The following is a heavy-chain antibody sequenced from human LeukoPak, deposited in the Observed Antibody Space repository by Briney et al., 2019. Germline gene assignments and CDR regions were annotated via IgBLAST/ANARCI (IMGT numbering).Heavy chain of an antibody. J-gene: IGHJ4*02. V-gene: IGHV3-30-3*01. CDR3: ARDKMARIAVAGIFDY. CDR2: ISYDGSNK. Sequence: GRSLRLSCAASGFTFSSYAMHWVRQAPGKGLEWVAVISYDGSNKYYADSVKGRFTISRDNPKNTLYLQMNSLRAEDTAVYYCARDKMARIAVAGIFDYWGQGTLVTVSS. CDR1: GFTFSSYA. D-gene: IGHD6-19*01.